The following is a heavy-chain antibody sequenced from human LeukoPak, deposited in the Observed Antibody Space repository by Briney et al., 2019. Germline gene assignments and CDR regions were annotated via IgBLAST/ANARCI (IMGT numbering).Heavy chain of an antibody. D-gene: IGHD4-17*01. CDR2: INHSGST. V-gene: IGHV4-34*01. CDR3: ARGNYGGNSSREQS. Sequence: SETLSLTCAVYGGSFSGYYWSWIRQPPGKGLEWIGEINHSGSTNYNPSLESRVTISVDTSKNQFSLKLSSVTAADTAVYYCARGNYGGNSSREQSWGQGTLVTVSS. CDR1: GGSFSGYY. J-gene: IGHJ4*02.